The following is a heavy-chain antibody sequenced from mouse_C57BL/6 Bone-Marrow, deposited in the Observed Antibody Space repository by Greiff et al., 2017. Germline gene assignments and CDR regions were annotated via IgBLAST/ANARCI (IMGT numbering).Heavy chain of an antibody. CDR3: ARWGYDYGGTGYYAMDY. CDR1: GYTFTSYT. Sequence: VQLQQSGAELARPGASVKMSCKASGYTFTSYTMHWVKQRPGQGLEWIGYINPSSGYTKYNQKFKDKATLTADKSSSTAYRQLSSLTSEDSAVYYCARWGYDYGGTGYYAMDYWGQGTSVTVSS. J-gene: IGHJ4*01. V-gene: IGHV1-4*01. CDR2: INPSSGYT. D-gene: IGHD2-4*01.